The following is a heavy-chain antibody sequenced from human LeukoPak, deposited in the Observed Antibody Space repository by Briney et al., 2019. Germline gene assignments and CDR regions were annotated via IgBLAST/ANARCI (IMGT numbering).Heavy chain of an antibody. CDR2: ISRSGDIT. CDR1: GAAFTKYG. D-gene: IGHD3-9*01. CDR3: AKLATYLTGYYLFDY. V-gene: IGHV3-23*01. Sequence: GGSLRLSCAASGAAFTKYGMKWVRQSAGAGLEYISGISRSGDITHYADSVKGRFTISRDNVQNTLYLQMNSLRAEDTAVYYCAKLATYLTGYYLFDYWGQGTTVTVSS. J-gene: IGHJ4*03.